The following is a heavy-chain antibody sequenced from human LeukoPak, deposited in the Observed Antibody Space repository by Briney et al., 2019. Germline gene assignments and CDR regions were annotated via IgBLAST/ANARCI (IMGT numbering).Heavy chain of an antibody. V-gene: IGHV3-30*02. Sequence: PGGSLRLSCAASGFTFSSYGMHWVRQAPGKGLEWVAFIRSDGSNKYYADSVKGRFIISGDNSKNTLFLQMNSLRAEDTAVYYCVKGFMYYMDVWGEGTTVTISS. CDR3: VKGFMYYMDV. CDR1: GFTFSSYG. D-gene: IGHD3-16*01. CDR2: IRSDGSNK. J-gene: IGHJ6*03.